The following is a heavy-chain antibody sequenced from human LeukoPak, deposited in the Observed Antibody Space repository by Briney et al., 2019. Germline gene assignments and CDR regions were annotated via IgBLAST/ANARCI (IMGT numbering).Heavy chain of an antibody. CDR2: IYYSGST. CDR3: ARDHYDTSGYSSGMDV. Sequence: SETLSLTCTVSGGSISSGDYYWSWIRQPPGKGLEWIGYIYYSGSTYNNPSLRGRVTISVDTSKNQFSLKLSSVTAADTAVYYCARDHYDTSGYSSGMDVWGQGTTVTVSS. D-gene: IGHD3-22*01. V-gene: IGHV4-30-4*01. CDR1: GGSISSGDYY. J-gene: IGHJ6*02.